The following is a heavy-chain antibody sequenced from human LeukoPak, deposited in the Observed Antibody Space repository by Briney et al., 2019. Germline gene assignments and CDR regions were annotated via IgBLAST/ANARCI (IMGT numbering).Heavy chain of an antibody. CDR2: ITGSGGST. CDR3: AREGDGYNSPIDY. V-gene: IGHV3-23*01. J-gene: IGHJ4*02. CDR1: GFTFSNYG. Sequence: GGSLRLSCAASGFTFSNYGLSWVRQAPGKGLEWVSGITGSGGSTYYADSVKGRFTISRDNAKNSLSLQMNSLRAEDTAVYYCAREGDGYNSPIDYWGQGTLVTVSS. D-gene: IGHD5-24*01.